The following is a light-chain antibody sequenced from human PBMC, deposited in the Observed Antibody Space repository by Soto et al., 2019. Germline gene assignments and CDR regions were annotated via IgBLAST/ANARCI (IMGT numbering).Light chain of an antibody. Sequence: DIQMTQSPSTLSASVGDRVTITCRASPSISSWLAWYQQKPGKAPKLLIYEASSLESGVPSTFSGSASGTEFTLNISSLQPDDFAAYYCQQYNSYPLTCGGGTKVEIK. J-gene: IGKJ4*01. CDR3: QQYNSYPLT. CDR2: EAS. V-gene: IGKV1-5*03. CDR1: PSISSW.